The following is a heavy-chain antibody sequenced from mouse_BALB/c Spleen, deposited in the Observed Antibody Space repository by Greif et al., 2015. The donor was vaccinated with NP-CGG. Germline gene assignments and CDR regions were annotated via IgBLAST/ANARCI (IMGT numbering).Heavy chain of an antibody. J-gene: IGHJ3*01. CDR2: IYPSDSYT. CDR1: GYTFTSYW. Sequence: VQLQQSGAELVRPGASVKLSCKASGYTFTSYWINWVRQRPGQSLEWIGNIYPSDSYTNYNQKFKDKATLTVDKSSSTAYMQLSSPTSEDSAVYYCTREAAGGFAYWGQGTLVTVSA. CDR3: TREAAGGFAY. V-gene: IGHV1-69*02.